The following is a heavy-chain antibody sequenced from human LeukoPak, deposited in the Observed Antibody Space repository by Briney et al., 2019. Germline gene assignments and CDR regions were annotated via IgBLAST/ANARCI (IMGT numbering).Heavy chain of an antibody. CDR3: ARSSITIFGVVPLDC. J-gene: IGHJ4*02. D-gene: IGHD3-3*01. Sequence: SETLSLTCTVSGASNSSFFWSWIRQPAGKGLEWIGRIYTSGSTNYNPSLKSRVTMSVDTSKNQLSLKLSSVTAADTAVYYCARSSITIFGVVPLDCWGQGTLVTVSS. V-gene: IGHV4-4*07. CDR2: IYTSGST. CDR1: GASNSSFF.